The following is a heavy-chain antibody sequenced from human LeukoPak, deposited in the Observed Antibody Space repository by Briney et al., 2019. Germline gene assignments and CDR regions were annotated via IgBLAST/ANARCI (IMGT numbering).Heavy chain of an antibody. Sequence: SETLSLTCGVYGGSFSGYYWNWICQPPGEGLEWIGEINHSGSTNYSPSLKSRVTISADTSKNQFSLKLNSVTAADTAVYYCARGGENSSTSCPLGPWGQASLVTVSP. CDR2: INHSGST. J-gene: IGHJ5*02. V-gene: IGHV4-34*01. D-gene: IGHD2-2*01. CDR3: ARGGENSSTSCPLGP. CDR1: GGSFSGYY.